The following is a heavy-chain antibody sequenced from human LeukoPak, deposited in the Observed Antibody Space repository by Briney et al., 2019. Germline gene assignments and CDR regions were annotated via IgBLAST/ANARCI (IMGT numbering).Heavy chain of an antibody. Sequence: GGSLRLSCAASGFTFSSYAMSWVRQAPGKGLEWVSAISDSGGSTYYADSVKGRFTISRDNSKNTVFLQMNSLRAEDTAVYYCAAQFSSSSRYWYFDLWGRGTQVTVTS. V-gene: IGHV3-23*01. CDR2: ISDSGGST. D-gene: IGHD6-6*01. CDR1: GFTFSSYA. J-gene: IGHJ2*01. CDR3: AAQFSSSSRYWYFDL.